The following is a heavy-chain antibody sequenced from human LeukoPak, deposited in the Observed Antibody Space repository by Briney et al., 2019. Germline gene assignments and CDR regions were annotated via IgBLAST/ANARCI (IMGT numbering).Heavy chain of an antibody. D-gene: IGHD3-22*01. V-gene: IGHV4-59*12. CDR1: GGSISSYY. J-gene: IGHJ5*02. Sequence: SETLSLTCTVSGGSISSYYWSWIRQPPGKGLEWIGYIYYSGSTNYNPSLKSRVTISVDTSKNQFSLKLSSVTAADTAVYYCARAPDSSGIDGPNWFDPWGQGTLVTVSS. CDR3: ARAPDSSGIDGPNWFDP. CDR2: IYYSGST.